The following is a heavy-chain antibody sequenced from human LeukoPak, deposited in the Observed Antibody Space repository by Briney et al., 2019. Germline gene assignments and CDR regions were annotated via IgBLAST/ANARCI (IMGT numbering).Heavy chain of an antibody. V-gene: IGHV3-30-3*01. CDR3: AREGDSSSWYDHYYYGMDV. D-gene: IGHD6-13*01. CDR2: ISYDGSNK. J-gene: IGHJ6*02. Sequence: GRSLRLSCAASGFTFSSYAMHWVRQAPGKGLEWVAVISYDGSNKYYADSVKGRFTISRDNSKNTLYLQMNSLRAEDTAVYYCAREGDSSSWYDHYYYGMDVWGQGTTVTVSS. CDR1: GFTFSSYA.